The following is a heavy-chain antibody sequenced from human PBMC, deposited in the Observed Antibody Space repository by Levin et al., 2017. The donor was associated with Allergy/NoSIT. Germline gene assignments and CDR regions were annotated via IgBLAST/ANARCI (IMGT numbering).Heavy chain of an antibody. V-gene: IGHV1-69*01. CDR3: ARGDTAMVRRGYYYYGMDV. D-gene: IGHD5-18*01. Sequence: KISCKASGGTFSSYAISWVRQAPGQGLEWMGGIIPIFGTANYAQKFQGRVTITADESTSTAYMELSSLRSEDTAVYYCARGDTAMVRRGYYYYGMDVWGQGTTVTVSS. J-gene: IGHJ6*02. CDR2: IIPIFGTA. CDR1: GGTFSSYA.